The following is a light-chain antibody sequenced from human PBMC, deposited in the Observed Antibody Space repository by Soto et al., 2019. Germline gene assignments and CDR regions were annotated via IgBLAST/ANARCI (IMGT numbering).Light chain of an antibody. V-gene: IGKV3-15*01. CDR1: HSVTTN. J-gene: IGKJ2*01. Sequence: EIVMTQSPATLSVSPGERVTLSCRASHSVTTNLAWYKQRPGQAPSVLIYASSERATGVPPSFSGSGSGTDFTLTISDLQSEDFAVYYCQQYDSFPRTLGQGTKLEVK. CDR2: ASS. CDR3: QQYDSFPRT.